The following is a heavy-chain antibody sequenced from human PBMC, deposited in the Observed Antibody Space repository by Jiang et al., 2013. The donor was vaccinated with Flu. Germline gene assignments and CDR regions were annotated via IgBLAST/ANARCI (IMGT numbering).Heavy chain of an antibody. D-gene: IGHD6-19*01. CDR2: ISAYNGNT. CDR3: AREQWLVRRSGMDV. Sequence: SVKVSCKASGYTFTSYGISWVRQAPGQGLEWMGWISAYNGNTNYAQKLQGRVTMTTDTSTSTAYMELRNLRSDDTAVYYCAREQWLVRRSGMDVWGQGTTVTVSS. V-gene: IGHV1-18*01. CDR1: GYTFTSYG. J-gene: IGHJ6*02.